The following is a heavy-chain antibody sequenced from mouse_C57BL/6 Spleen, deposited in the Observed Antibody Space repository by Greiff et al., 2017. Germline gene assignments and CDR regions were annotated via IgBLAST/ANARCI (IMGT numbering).Heavy chain of an antibody. J-gene: IGHJ2*01. Sequence: QVQLQQPGTELVKPGASVKLSCKASGYTFPSYWMHWVKQRPGQGLEWIGNINPSNGGTNYNEKFKSKATLTVDKSSSTAYMQLSSLTSEDSAVYYCARGGRYGNYEDYFDYWGQGTTLTVSS. D-gene: IGHD2-1*01. CDR2: INPSNGGT. CDR1: GYTFPSYW. CDR3: ARGGRYGNYEDYFDY. V-gene: IGHV1-53*01.